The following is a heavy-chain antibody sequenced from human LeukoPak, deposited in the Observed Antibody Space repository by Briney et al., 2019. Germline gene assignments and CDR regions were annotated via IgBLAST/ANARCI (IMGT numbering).Heavy chain of an antibody. CDR1: GYTFSKYE. Sequence: GGSLILLCAASGYTFSKYEMHWVRQAPGRGLEWVSSISYSGSTTYYADSVKGRFTFSRDYAKHSLYLQMNSLRAEHTRIYYCAREPGGGFGNGDAHDIWGQGTTVTVSS. CDR3: AREPGGGFGNGDAHDI. CDR2: ISYSGSTT. V-gene: IGHV3-48*03. J-gene: IGHJ3*02. D-gene: IGHD4-23*01.